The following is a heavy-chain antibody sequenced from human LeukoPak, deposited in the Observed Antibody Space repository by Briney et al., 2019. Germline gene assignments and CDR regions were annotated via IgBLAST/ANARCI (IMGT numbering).Heavy chain of an antibody. D-gene: IGHD6-13*01. CDR2: ISSNGGST. CDR3: ARIIGAAGTRYFDY. CDR1: RVSFHSFA. V-gene: IGHV3-64*02. Sequence: GGSPRLFCGASRVSFHSFALHWGPQAAGKGLVYCSAISSNGGSTYYADSVKGRFTISRDNSKNTLYLQMGSLRAEDMAVYYCARIIGAAGTRYFDYWGQGTQVTVSS. J-gene: IGHJ4*02.